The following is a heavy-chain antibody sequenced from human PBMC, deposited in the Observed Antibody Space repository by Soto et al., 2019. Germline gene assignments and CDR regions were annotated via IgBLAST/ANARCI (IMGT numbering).Heavy chain of an antibody. D-gene: IGHD3-22*01. CDR1: GFTFTSSA. V-gene: IGHV1-58*01. CDR3: AAHYYDSSGYYNYGMDV. J-gene: IGHJ6*02. CDR2: IVVGSGNT. Sequence: GASVKVSCKASGFTFTSSAVQWVRQARGQRLEWIGWIVVGSGNTNYAQKFQERVTITRDMSTSTAYMELSSLRSEDTAVYYCAAHYYDSSGYYNYGMDVWGQGTTVTVSS.